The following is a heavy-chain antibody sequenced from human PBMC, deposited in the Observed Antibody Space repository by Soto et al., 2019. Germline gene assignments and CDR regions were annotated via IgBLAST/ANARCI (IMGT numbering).Heavy chain of an antibody. CDR2: IKQDGSEK. CDR1: GFTFSSYW. V-gene: IGHV3-7*01. D-gene: IGHD6-19*01. CDR3: ASTPSSGWYTYYYYGMDV. J-gene: IGHJ6*02. Sequence: EVQLVESGGGLVQPGGSLRLSCAASGFTFSSYWMSWVRQAPGKGLEWVANIKQDGSEKYYVDSVKGRFTISRDNAKNSLYLQMNSLRAEDTAVYYCASTPSSGWYTYYYYGMDVWGQGTTVTVSS.